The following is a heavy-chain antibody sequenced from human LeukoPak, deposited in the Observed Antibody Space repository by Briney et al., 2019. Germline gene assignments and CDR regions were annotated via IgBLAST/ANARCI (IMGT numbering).Heavy chain of an antibody. CDR1: GFTFSSYG. Sequence: GGSLRLSCAASGFTFSSYGMHWVRQAPGKGLEWVAFIRYDGSNKYYADSVKGRFTISRDNSKNTLYLQMNSLRAEDTAVYYCAKDQVDIVATMGRPNNWFDPWGQGTLVTVSS. J-gene: IGHJ5*02. CDR3: AKDQVDIVATMGRPNNWFDP. CDR2: IRYDGSNK. D-gene: IGHD5-12*01. V-gene: IGHV3-30*02.